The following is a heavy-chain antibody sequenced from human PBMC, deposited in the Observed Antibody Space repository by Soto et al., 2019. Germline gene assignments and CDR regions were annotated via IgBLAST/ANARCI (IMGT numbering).Heavy chain of an antibody. CDR3: ARVDMSIAVAGYGMDV. CDR1: GGSISSGGYY. Sequence: PSETLSLTCTVSGGSISSGGYYWSWIRQHPGKGLEWIGYIYYSGSTYYNPSLKSRVTISVDKSKNPFSIKLSSVTAADKAVYYCARVDMSIAVAGYGMDVWGQGTTVTVSS. J-gene: IGHJ6*02. CDR2: IYYSGST. D-gene: IGHD6-19*01. V-gene: IGHV4-31*03.